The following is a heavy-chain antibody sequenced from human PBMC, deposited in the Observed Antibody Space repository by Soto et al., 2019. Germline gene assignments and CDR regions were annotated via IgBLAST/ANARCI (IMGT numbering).Heavy chain of an antibody. CDR2: INAGNGNT. CDR3: ARRRGVGPYYYYMDV. J-gene: IGHJ6*03. CDR1: GYTFTSYA. V-gene: IGHV1-3*01. Sequence: ASVKVSCKASGYTFTSYAMDWVRRAPGQRLEWMGWINAGNGNTKYSQKFQGRVTITRDTSASTAYMELSSLRSEDTAVYYCARRRGVGPYYYYMDVWGKGTTVTVSS. D-gene: IGHD2-8*01.